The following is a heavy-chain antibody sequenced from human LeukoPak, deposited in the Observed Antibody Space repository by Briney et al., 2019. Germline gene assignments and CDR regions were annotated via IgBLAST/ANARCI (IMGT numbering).Heavy chain of an antibody. CDR3: ARGTVFGVATNWFDP. CDR1: GGSISGYY. D-gene: IGHD3-3*01. V-gene: IGHV4-59*13. Sequence: PSETLSLTCSVSGGSISGYYWSWIRQPREKGLEWIGHMYYSGSTNYNPSLKSRVTISVDTSKNQFSLKLSSVTAADTAVYYCARGTVFGVATNWFDPWGQGTLVTVSS. CDR2: MYYSGST. J-gene: IGHJ5*02.